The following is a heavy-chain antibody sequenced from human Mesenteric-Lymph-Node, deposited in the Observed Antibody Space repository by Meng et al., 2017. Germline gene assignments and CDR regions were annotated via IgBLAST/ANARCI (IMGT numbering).Heavy chain of an antibody. V-gene: IGHV3-49*03. Sequence: GGSLRLSCTASGFTFGDYAMSWFRQAPGKGLEWVGFIRSKAYGGTTEYAASVKGRFTISRDDSKSIAYLQMNSLKTEDTAVYYCTRDEDILTGYYYYGMDVWGQGTTVTVSS. J-gene: IGHJ6*02. D-gene: IGHD3-9*01. CDR3: TRDEDILTGYYYYGMDV. CDR1: GFTFGDYA. CDR2: IRSKAYGGTT.